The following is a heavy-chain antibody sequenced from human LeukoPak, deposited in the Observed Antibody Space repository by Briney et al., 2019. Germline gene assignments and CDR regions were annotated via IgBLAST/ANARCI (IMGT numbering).Heavy chain of an antibody. CDR2: INTNTGNP. V-gene: IGHV7-4-1*02. CDR3: AREGIYYDYGSLRLGWFDP. Sequence: GASVKVSCKASGYTFTSYAMNWVRQAPGQGLEWMGWINTNTGNPTYAQGFTGRFVFSLDTSVSTAYLQISSLKAEDTAVYYCAREGIYYDYGSLRLGWFDPWGQGTLVTVSP. CDR1: GYTFTSYA. J-gene: IGHJ5*02. D-gene: IGHD3-16*01.